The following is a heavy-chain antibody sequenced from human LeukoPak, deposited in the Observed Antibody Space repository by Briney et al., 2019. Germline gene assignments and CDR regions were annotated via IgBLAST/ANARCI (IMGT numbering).Heavy chain of an antibody. CDR1: GFTFTSYA. Sequence: GGSLRLSCAASGFTFTSYAMHWVRQAPGQRLEWMGWINAGNGNTKYSQEFQGRVTITRDTSASTAYMELSSLRSEDMAVYYCARGLPGGYGDYYFDYWGQGTLVTVSS. D-gene: IGHD4-17*01. CDR3: ARGLPGGYGDYYFDY. CDR2: INAGNGNT. J-gene: IGHJ4*02. V-gene: IGHV1-3*03.